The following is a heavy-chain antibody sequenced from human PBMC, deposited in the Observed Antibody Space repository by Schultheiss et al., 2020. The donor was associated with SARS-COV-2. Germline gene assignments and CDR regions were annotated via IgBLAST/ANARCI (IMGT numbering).Heavy chain of an antibody. CDR1: GFTFSSYS. J-gene: IGHJ4*02. Sequence: GESLKISCAASGFTFSSYSMNWVRQAPGKGLEWVSSISSSSSYIYYADSVKGRFTISRDNAKNSLYLQMNSLRAEDTAVYYCARDGSSSANDYWGQGTLVTVSS. V-gene: IGHV3-21*01. D-gene: IGHD6-6*01. CDR3: ARDGSSSANDY. CDR2: ISSSSSYI.